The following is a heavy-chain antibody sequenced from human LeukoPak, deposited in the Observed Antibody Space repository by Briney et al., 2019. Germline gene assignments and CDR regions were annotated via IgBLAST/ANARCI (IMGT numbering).Heavy chain of an antibody. CDR3: ARGYSDTVTTDY. Sequence: PSETLSLTCAVYGGSFSGYNWSWIRQPPGKGLEWIGEINHSGSTNYNPSLKSRVTISVDTSKNQFSLKLSSVTAADTAVYYCARGYSDTVTTDYWGQGTLVTVSS. D-gene: IGHD4-17*01. J-gene: IGHJ4*02. CDR2: INHSGST. CDR1: GGSFSGYN. V-gene: IGHV4-34*01.